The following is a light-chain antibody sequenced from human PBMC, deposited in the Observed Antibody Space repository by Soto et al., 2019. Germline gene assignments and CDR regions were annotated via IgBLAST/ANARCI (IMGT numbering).Light chain of an antibody. V-gene: IGKV1-5*01. CDR2: DAS. CDR3: QQYDVHPKT. J-gene: IGKJ1*01. CDR1: QSIGSW. Sequence: DIQMTQSPSTLSASVGDRVTITCRASQSIGSWLAWYQQKPGKAPRLLIYDASSLETGVPSRFSGSGYGTDFTLTITSLQTDDFGTYHCQQYDVHPKTFGQGTKVDIK.